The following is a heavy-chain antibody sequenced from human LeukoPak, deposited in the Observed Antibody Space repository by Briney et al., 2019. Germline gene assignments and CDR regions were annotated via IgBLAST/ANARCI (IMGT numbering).Heavy chain of an antibody. CDR2: FDPEDGET. J-gene: IGHJ4*02. Sequence: ASVKVSCKVSGYTLTELSMHWVRQAPGKGLEWMGGFDPEDGETIYAQKFQGRVTMTRDTSTSTVYMELSSLRSEDTAVYYCARDRGGIYYDSSGYDTWGQGTLVTVSS. CDR3: ARDRGGIYYDSSGYDT. CDR1: GYTLTELS. V-gene: IGHV1-24*01. D-gene: IGHD3-22*01.